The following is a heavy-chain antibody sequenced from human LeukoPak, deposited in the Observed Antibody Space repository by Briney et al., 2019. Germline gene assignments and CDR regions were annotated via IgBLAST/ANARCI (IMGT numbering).Heavy chain of an antibody. CDR3: ARFSSGWHIDY. V-gene: IGHV4-34*01. CDR2: INHSGST. D-gene: IGHD6-19*01. J-gene: IGHJ4*02. Sequence: SETLSLTCAVYGGSFSGYYWSWIRQPPGKGLEWIGEINHSGSTNYNPSLKSRVTISVDTSKNHLSLKLTSVTAADTAVYYCARFSSGWHIDYWGQGTLVTVSS. CDR1: GGSFSGYY.